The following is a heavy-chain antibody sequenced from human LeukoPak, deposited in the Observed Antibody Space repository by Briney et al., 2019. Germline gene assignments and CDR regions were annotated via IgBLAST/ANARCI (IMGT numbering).Heavy chain of an antibody. Sequence: SVKVSCKASGGTFSSYAISWVRQAPGQGLEWMGGIIPIFGTANYAQKFQGRVTITTDESTSTAYMGLSSLRSGDTAVYYCARAKGAGITIFNYYYYYYMDVWGKGTTVTVSS. J-gene: IGHJ6*03. D-gene: IGHD3-3*01. V-gene: IGHV1-69*05. CDR1: GGTFSSYA. CDR2: IIPIFGTA. CDR3: ARAKGAGITIFNYYYYYYMDV.